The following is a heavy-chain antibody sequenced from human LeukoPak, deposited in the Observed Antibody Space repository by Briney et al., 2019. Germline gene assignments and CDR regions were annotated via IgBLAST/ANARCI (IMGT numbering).Heavy chain of an antibody. Sequence: LETLSLTCAVYGGSFSGYYWSWIRQPPGKGLEWIGEINHSGSTNYNPSLKSRVTISVDTSKNQFSLKLSSVTAADTAVYYCASRGSESSSDYWGQGTLVTVSS. CDR3: ASRGSESSSDY. CDR1: GGSFSGYY. CDR2: INHSGST. J-gene: IGHJ4*02. D-gene: IGHD6-6*01. V-gene: IGHV4-34*01.